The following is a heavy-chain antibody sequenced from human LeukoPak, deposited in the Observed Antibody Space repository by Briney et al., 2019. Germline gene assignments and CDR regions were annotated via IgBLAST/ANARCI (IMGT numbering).Heavy chain of an antibody. CDR1: GFTFSSHS. V-gene: IGHV3-48*01. J-gene: IGHJ4*02. Sequence: GGSLRLSCAASGFTFSSHSMNWVRQAPGKGLEWVSYISSSSSTIYYADSVKGRFTISRDNAMNSLYLQMNSLRAEDTAVYYCARGAYYYEDWGQGTLVTVSS. CDR2: ISSSSSTI. CDR3: ARGAYYYED. D-gene: IGHD3-22*01.